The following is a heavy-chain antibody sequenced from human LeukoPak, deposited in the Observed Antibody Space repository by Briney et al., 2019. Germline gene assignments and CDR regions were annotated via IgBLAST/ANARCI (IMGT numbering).Heavy chain of an antibody. CDR3: ARTVVVVAASWFDP. D-gene: IGHD2-15*01. Sequence: PSETLSLTCAVSGGSFSGYYWTWIRQPPGKGLEWIGEINHSGSAIYSPSLSSRVTISLDMSENQFSLKLTSVTAADTAVYYCARTVVVVAASWFDPWGQGTLVTVSS. CDR2: INHSGSA. V-gene: IGHV4-34*01. J-gene: IGHJ5*02. CDR1: GGSFSGYY.